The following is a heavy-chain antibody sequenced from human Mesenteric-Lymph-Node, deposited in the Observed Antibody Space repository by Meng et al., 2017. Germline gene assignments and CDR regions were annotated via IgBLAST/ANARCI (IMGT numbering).Heavy chain of an antibody. CDR3: ARDDSSGYYVHWFDP. CDR1: GYTFTDYY. D-gene: IGHD3-22*01. V-gene: IGHV1-2*06. Sequence: VQSVPSVAWVKAPAAALKVSGKASGYTFTDYYIHWVRQAPGQGLEWMGRINPNSGGTNYAQKLQGRVTMTTDTSTSTAYMELRSLRSDDTAVYYCARDDSSGYYVHWFDPWGQGTLVTVSS. CDR2: INPNSGGT. J-gene: IGHJ5*02.